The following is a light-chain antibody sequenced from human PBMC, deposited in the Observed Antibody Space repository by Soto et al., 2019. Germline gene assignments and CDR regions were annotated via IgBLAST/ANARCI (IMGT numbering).Light chain of an antibody. V-gene: IGKV1-39*01. Sequence: DIQMTQSPSSLSASVGDRVTTTCRASQSISSYLNWYQQKPGKAPKLLIYAASSLQSGVPSRFSGSRSGTDFTLTISSLQPEDFATYYCQQSYSTPITFGQGTRLEI. J-gene: IGKJ5*01. CDR2: AAS. CDR1: QSISSY. CDR3: QQSYSTPIT.